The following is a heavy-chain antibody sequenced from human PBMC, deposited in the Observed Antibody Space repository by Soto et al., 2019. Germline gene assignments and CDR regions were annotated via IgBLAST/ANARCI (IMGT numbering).Heavy chain of an antibody. CDR1: GYAFTTYG. Sequence: QVPLVQSGAEVKKPGASVKVSCKGSGYAFTTYGITWVRQAPGQGLEWMGWISAHNGNTNYAQKLQGRVTVTRDTSTSTAYMELRSLSSDDTAVYYCARGRYGDYWGQGALVTVSS. CDR3: ARGRYGDY. D-gene: IGHD1-1*01. CDR2: ISAHNGNT. J-gene: IGHJ4*02. V-gene: IGHV1-18*01.